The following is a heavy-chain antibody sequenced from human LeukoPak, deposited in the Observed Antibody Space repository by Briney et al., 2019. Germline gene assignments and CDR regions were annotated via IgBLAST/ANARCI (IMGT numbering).Heavy chain of an antibody. Sequence: GASVKVSCKASGYTFTGSYLHWVRQAPGQGLEWMGWINPNSGGTNYAQKFQGRVTMTRDTSITTAYMELSSLRSDDTAVYYCARQSRDGDYIAKLFDYWGQGTLVTVSS. CDR1: GYTFTGSY. V-gene: IGHV1-2*02. D-gene: IGHD4-17*01. CDR3: ARQSRDGDYIAKLFDY. CDR2: INPNSGGT. J-gene: IGHJ4*02.